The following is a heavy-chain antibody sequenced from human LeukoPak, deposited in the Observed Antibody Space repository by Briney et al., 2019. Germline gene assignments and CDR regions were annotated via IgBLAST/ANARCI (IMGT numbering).Heavy chain of an antibody. D-gene: IGHD3-22*01. CDR2: ISAYNGNT. CDR1: GYTFTSYG. V-gene: IGHV1-18*01. CDR3: ARGEEYYYDSSGYSLDP. Sequence: ASVKVSCKASGYTFTSYGISWVRQAPGQGLEWMGWISAYNGNTNYAQKLQGRVTMTTDTSTSTAYIELRSLRSDDTAVYYCARGEEYYYDSSGYSLDPWGQGTLVTVSS. J-gene: IGHJ5*02.